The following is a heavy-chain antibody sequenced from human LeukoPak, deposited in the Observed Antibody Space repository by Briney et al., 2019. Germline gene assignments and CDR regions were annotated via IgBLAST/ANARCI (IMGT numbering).Heavy chain of an antibody. CDR3: ARSVEGYFDY. CDR2: INPSGSST. Sequence: GASVKVSCNASGYTFTSYYMHWVRQAPGQGLEWMGIINPSGSSTSYAQKFQGRVTMTSDMTTSTVYMELSGLRSEDTAVYYCARSVEGYFDYWGQGTLVTVSS. V-gene: IGHV1-46*01. J-gene: IGHJ4*02. CDR1: GYTFTSYY.